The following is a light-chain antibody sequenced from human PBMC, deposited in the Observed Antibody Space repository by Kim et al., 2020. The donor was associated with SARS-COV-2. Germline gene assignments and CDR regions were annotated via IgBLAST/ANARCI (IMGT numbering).Light chain of an antibody. CDR2: DAS. V-gene: IGKV3-11*01. J-gene: IGKJ5*01. CDR1: QRVTSS. Sequence: SPVERATLSCRASQRVTSSLAWYQHKHGKPPRLLIYDASNSAAGIPARFSGSGSGTDFTLTISSLEPEDFAVYYCQQRRQWSPITFGQGTRLEIK. CDR3: QQRRQWSPIT.